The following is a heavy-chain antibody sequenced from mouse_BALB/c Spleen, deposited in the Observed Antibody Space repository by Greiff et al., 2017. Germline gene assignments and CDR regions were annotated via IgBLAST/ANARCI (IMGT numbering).Heavy chain of an antibody. D-gene: IGHD1-1*01. V-gene: IGHV14-4*02. Sequence: VQLQQSGAELVRPGASVKLSCTASGFNIKDYYMHWVKQRPEQGLEWIGWIDPENGDTEYAPKFQGKATMTADTSSNTAYLQLSSLTSEDTAVYYCPITTVVATNAMDYWGQGTSVTVSS. CDR1: GFNIKDYY. J-gene: IGHJ4*01. CDR2: IDPENGDT. CDR3: PITTVVATNAMDY.